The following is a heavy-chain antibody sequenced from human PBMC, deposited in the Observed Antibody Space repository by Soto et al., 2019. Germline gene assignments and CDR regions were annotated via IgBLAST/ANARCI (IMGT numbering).Heavy chain of an antibody. Sequence: ASVKVSCKASGYTFTGYYMHWVRQAPGQGLEWMGWINPNSGGTNYAQKFQGWVTMTRDTSISTAYMELSRLRSDDTAVYYCARERFYDSVRSYYYGMDVWGQGTTVTVSS. D-gene: IGHD3-3*01. CDR3: ARERFYDSVRSYYYGMDV. J-gene: IGHJ6*02. CDR1: GYTFTGYY. V-gene: IGHV1-2*04. CDR2: INPNSGGT.